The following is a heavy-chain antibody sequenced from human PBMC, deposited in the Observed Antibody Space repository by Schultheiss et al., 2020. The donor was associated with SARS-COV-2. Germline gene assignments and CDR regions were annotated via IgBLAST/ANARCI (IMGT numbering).Heavy chain of an antibody. J-gene: IGHJ4*02. CDR3: ASSPSPLRQGAGFDY. D-gene: IGHD3-16*01. CDR1: GFTFSNAW. CDR2: IKSKTDGGTT. Sequence: GGSLRLSCAASGFTFSNAWMSWVRQAPGKGLEWVGRIKSKTDGGTTDYAAPVKGRFTISRDDSKNTLYLQMNSLKTEDTAVYYCASSPSPLRQGAGFDYWGQGTLVTVSS. V-gene: IGHV3-15*01.